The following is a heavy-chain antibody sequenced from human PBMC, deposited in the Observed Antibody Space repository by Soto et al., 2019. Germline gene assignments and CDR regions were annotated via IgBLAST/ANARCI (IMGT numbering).Heavy chain of an antibody. CDR3: ARAPTTVTTAYYFDH. CDR1: GFTFSNYA. V-gene: IGHV3-30-3*01. J-gene: IGHJ4*02. D-gene: IGHD4-17*01. CDR2: ISYDGSNK. Sequence: QVQLVESGGGVVQPGRSLRLSCAASGFTFSNYAMHWVRQAPGKGLEWVAVISYDGSNKYYADSVKGRFTISRDNSKNTLYLQMNSLRAEDTAVYYCARAPTTVTTAYYFDHWGQGTLVTVSS.